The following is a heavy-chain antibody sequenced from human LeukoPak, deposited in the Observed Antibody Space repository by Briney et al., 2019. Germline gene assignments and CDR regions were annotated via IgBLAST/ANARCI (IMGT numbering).Heavy chain of an antibody. CDR2: IKQDGTEK. J-gene: IGHJ4*02. V-gene: IGHV3-7*01. D-gene: IGHD1-1*01. CDR1: GFTFTTYW. Sequence: GGSLRLSCAVSGFTFTTYWLGWVRQPPGKGLEWVANIKQDGTEKYYVDSVKGRFTISRDNAKNSLYLQMNTLRVEDTAVYYCARDSDWNDGLDYWGQGTLVTVSS. CDR3: ARDSDWNDGLDY.